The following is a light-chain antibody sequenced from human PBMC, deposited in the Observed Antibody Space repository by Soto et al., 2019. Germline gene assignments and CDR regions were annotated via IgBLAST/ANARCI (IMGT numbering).Light chain of an antibody. Sequence: DIQMTQSPSSVSASVGDRVTITCRASQGIASWLAWYQQKPGNAPNLLIYSASGLQGGVPSRFSGSGSGTDFTLTISSLQPEDFATYYCQQAHSVPYTFGQGTKLEIK. CDR2: SAS. CDR3: QQAHSVPYT. CDR1: QGIASW. V-gene: IGKV1-12*01. J-gene: IGKJ2*01.